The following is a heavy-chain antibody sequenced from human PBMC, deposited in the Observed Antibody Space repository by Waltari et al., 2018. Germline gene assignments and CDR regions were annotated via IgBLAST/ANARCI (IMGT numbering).Heavy chain of an antibody. CDR3: ARDYGDYPNRYYYYYMDV. CDR1: GFTFSSYS. D-gene: IGHD4-17*01. V-gene: IGHV3-21*01. J-gene: IGHJ6*03. Sequence: EVQLVESGGGLVKPGGSLRLSCAASGFTFSSYSMNWVRQAPGKGLEWVSSISSSSSYIYYADSVKGRFTISRDNAKNSLYLQMNSLRAEDTAVYYCARDYGDYPNRYYYYYMDVWGKGTTVTVSS. CDR2: ISSSSSYI.